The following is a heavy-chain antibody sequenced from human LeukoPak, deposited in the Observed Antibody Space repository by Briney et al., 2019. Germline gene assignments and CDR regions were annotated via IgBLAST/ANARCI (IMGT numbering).Heavy chain of an antibody. CDR3: ARDSPPYSSSWCPPYYYYGMDV. CDR1: GYTFTGYY. D-gene: IGHD6-13*01. CDR2: INPNSGGT. Sequence: GASVKVSCKASGYTFTGYYMHWVRQAPGQGLEWMGWINPNSGGTNYAQKFQGRVTMTRDTSISTAYMELSRLRSDDTAVYYCARDSPPYSSSWCPPYYYYGMDVWGQGTTVTVSS. J-gene: IGHJ6*02. V-gene: IGHV1-2*02.